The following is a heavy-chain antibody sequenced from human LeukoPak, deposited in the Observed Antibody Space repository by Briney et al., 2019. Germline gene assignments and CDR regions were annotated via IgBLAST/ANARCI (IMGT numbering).Heavy chain of an antibody. CDR2: ISSSGSTI. V-gene: IGHV3-48*04. CDR3: ARERYYYMDV. Sequence: PGRSLRLSCAASGFTFSSYGMHWVREAPGKGLEWVSYISSSGSTIYYADSVKGRFTISRDNAKNSLYLQMNSLRAEDTAVYYCARERYYYMDVWGKGTTVTVSS. J-gene: IGHJ6*03. CDR1: GFTFSSYG.